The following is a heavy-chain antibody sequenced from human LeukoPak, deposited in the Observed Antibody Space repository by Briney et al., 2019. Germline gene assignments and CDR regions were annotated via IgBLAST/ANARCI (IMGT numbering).Heavy chain of an antibody. V-gene: IGHV1-2*06. CDR3: ARRGYSYGWSFDY. CDR1: GYTFTGYY. Sequence: GASVKVSCKASGYTFTGYYMHWVRQAPGQGLEWIGRIDPNSGGTNYAQKFQGRVTMARDTSISTAYMELSRLRSDDTAVYYCARRGYSYGWSFDYWGQGTLVTVSS. CDR2: IDPNSGGT. J-gene: IGHJ4*02. D-gene: IGHD5-18*01.